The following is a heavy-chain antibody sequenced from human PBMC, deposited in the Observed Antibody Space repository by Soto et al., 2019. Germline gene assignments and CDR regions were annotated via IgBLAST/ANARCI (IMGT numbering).Heavy chain of an antibody. CDR2: IKQDGTSK. CDR1: GFTFTSYW. J-gene: IGHJ4*02. CDR3: ARLRFIFMERDFDS. D-gene: IGHD3-16*01. Sequence: EVQLVESGGGLVQPGGSLRLSCAASGFTFTSYWMSWVRQAPGKGLEWVANIKQDGTSKYYADSVKGRFTVSRENGKSSIYLQMDSLRDDDADMCRCARLRFIFMERDFDSWGQGTLATVSS. V-gene: IGHV3-7*05.